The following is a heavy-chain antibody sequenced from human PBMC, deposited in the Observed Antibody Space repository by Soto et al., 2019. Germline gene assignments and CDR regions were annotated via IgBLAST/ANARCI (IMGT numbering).Heavy chain of an antibody. V-gene: IGHV1-3*05. CDR3: AAGGGGSRY. D-gene: IGHD2-15*01. CDR2: INPGNGDT. Sequence: QVQLVQSGAEEKKPVASVKVSCKASGYTFISYAMHWVRQAPGQSLEWMGWINPGNGDTKYSQTLQGRVTLTRDTSASTAYMELTSLSSDDTAVYYCAAGGGGSRYWGQGTLVTVSS. CDR1: GYTFISYA. J-gene: IGHJ4*02.